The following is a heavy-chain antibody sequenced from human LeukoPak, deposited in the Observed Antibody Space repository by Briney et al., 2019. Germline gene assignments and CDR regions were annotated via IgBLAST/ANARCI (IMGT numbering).Heavy chain of an antibody. J-gene: IGHJ6*03. Sequence: ASVKVSCKASGYTFTSYDINWVRQATGQGLEWMGWMNPNSGNTGYAQKFQGRVTITRNTSISTAYMELSSLRSEDTAVYYCARIGVLGYCSSTSCYGPYYYMDVWGKGTTVTVSS. CDR2: MNPNSGNT. V-gene: IGHV1-8*03. CDR3: ARIGVLGYCSSTSCYGPYYYMDV. CDR1: GYTFTSYD. D-gene: IGHD2-2*01.